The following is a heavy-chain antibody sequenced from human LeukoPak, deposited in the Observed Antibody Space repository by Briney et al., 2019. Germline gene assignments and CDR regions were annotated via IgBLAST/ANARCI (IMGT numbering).Heavy chain of an antibody. Sequence: GGSLRLSCAASGFTFSSYSMNWVRQAPGKGLEWVAVISYDGSNKYYADSVKGRFTISRDNAKKSLYLQMNSLRAEDTAVYYCARPRGCGSSRCNNFDYWGQGTLVTVSS. CDR2: ISYDGSNK. J-gene: IGHJ4*02. CDR1: GFTFSSYS. V-gene: IGHV3-30*03. D-gene: IGHD2-2*01. CDR3: ARPRGCGSSRCNNFDY.